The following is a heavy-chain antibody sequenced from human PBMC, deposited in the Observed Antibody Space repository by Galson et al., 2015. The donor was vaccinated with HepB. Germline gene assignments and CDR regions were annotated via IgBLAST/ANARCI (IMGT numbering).Heavy chain of an antibody. CDR2: IYHSGST. J-gene: IGHJ3*02. D-gene: IGHD6-13*01. CDR3: ASTPGIAIRDDAFDI. CDR1: GGSISSSNW. Sequence: ETLSLTCAVSGGSISSSNWWSWVRQPPGKGLEWIGEIYHSGSTNYNPSLKSRVTISVDKSKNQFSLKLSSVTAADTAVYYCASTPGIAIRDDAFDIWGQGTMVTVSS. V-gene: IGHV4-4*02.